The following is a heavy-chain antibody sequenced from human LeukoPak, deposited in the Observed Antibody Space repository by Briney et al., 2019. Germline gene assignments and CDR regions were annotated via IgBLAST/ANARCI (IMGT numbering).Heavy chain of an antibody. CDR1: GFNFRAYW. CDR3: AKAADPYSYYDFPYFDY. J-gene: IGHJ4*02. D-gene: IGHD3-3*01. V-gene: IGHV3-7*03. CDR2: IHQHGSKE. Sequence: GGSLRLSCTTSGFNFRAYWTAWVRQAPGKGLEWVANIHQHGSKENYVDSVKGRFTISRDNAKNSAFLQMNSLRAEDTALYYCAKAADPYSYYDFPYFDYWGQGTLVTVSS.